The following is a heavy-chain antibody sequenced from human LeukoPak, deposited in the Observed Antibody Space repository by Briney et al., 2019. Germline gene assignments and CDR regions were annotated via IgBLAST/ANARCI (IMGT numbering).Heavy chain of an antibody. CDR1: GFTFSSYS. CDR2: ISSSSSYI. Sequence: GRSLRLSCAASGFTFSSYSMNWVRQAPGKGLEWVSSISSSSSYIYYADSVKGRFTISRDNAKNSLYLQMNSLRAEDTAVYYCASDSYSPEYFQHWGQGTLVTVSS. V-gene: IGHV3-21*01. D-gene: IGHD2-15*01. J-gene: IGHJ1*01. CDR3: ASDSYSPEYFQH.